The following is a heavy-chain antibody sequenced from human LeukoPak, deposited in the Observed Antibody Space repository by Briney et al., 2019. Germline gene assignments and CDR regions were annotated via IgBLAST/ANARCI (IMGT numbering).Heavy chain of an antibody. J-gene: IGHJ4*02. CDR3: ARDKAGGIDY. V-gene: IGHV4-59*01. CDR2: IYYSGST. D-gene: IGHD3-16*01. CDR1: GGSISSYY. Sequence: SETLFLTCTVSGGSISSYYWSWIRQPPGKGLEWIGYIYYSGSTNYNPSLKSRVTISVDTSKNQFSLKLSSVTAADTAVYYCARDKAGGIDYWGQGTLVTVSS.